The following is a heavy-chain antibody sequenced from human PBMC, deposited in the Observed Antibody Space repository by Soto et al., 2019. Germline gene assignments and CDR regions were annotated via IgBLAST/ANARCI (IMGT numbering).Heavy chain of an antibody. CDR1: GLTFSSHA. CDR3: ARKSTVNPTRPYWYFDL. CDR2: VSGAGDYT. V-gene: IGHV3-23*04. Sequence: VELVESGGGLVHPGESLRLSCATSGLTFSSHAMSWVRQAPGRGLEWVSTVSGAGDYTYYADSVKGRFTIPRDNSKSTAYLQMSNLRAEDSAVYYCARKSTVNPTRPYWYFDLWGRGSLVSVSS. D-gene: IGHD4-4*01. J-gene: IGHJ2*01.